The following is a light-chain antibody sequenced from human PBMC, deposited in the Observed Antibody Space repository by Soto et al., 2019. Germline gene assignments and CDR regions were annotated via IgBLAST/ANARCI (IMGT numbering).Light chain of an antibody. Sequence: QSALNQPASVSGSPGQSITISCTGTSSDVGSYNLVSWYQQHPGKAPKLMIFEGSKRPSGVSNRFSGSKSGNTASLTISGLQAEDEADYYCCSYAGSSTVYVFGTGTKVTVL. V-gene: IGLV2-23*01. J-gene: IGLJ1*01. CDR3: CSYAGSSTVYV. CDR2: EGS. CDR1: SSDVGSYNL.